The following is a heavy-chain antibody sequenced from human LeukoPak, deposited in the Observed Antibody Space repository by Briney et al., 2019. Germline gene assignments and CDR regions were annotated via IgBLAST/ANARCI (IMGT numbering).Heavy chain of an antibody. J-gene: IGHJ5*02. CDR2: ISYDGGEK. D-gene: IGHD3-10*01. V-gene: IGHV3-30*12. CDR1: DFILSTYG. Sequence: PGGSLRLSCTATDFILSTYGIHWVRQAPGKGLEWVAFISYDGGEKNFADSVKGRFSISRDNAKNIVYLQMKNLRVDDTAVYYCVRPRVRGVNWFDPWGQGTLVTVSS. CDR3: VRPRVRGVNWFDP.